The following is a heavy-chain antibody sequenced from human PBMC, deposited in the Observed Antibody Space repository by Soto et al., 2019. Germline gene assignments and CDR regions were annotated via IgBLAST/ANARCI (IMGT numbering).Heavy chain of an antibody. Sequence: PVGSLRLSRAASGFTFSNSAMNWVSQAPGKGLEWVSLISNNGGSASHADSVQGRFIISRDNSINTLYLQMNSLRAEDTAIYYCVREVSDWSSHGSFDFWGRGTMVTVSS. CDR3: VREVSDWSSHGSFDF. CDR1: GFTFSNSA. CDR2: ISNNGGSA. J-gene: IGHJ3*01. D-gene: IGHD2-21*02. V-gene: IGHV3-23*01.